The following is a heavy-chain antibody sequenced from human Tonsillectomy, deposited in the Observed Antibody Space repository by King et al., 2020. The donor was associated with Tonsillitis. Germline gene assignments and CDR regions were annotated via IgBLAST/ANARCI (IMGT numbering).Heavy chain of an antibody. CDR1: GGRFLIPV. Sequence: PLLQSGASSHPRGSSYKVHFPSSGGRFLIPVISLSRPATGKFLYVLFCPFPLFGTTNYAQKFQGRVTLHADESTNTAYMELSSLTSDDTAMYFCARKGALISWLDPWGQGTLVTVSS. CDR2: PFPLFGTT. V-gene: IGHV1-69*01. CDR3: ARKGALISWLDP. J-gene: IGHJ5*02. D-gene: IGHD3-16*01.